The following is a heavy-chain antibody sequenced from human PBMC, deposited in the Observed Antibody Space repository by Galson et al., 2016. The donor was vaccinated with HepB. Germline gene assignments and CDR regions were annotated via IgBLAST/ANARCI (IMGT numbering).Heavy chain of an antibody. CDR3: ARENRRVVVAATPGFDY. CDR2: ISYDGSNK. J-gene: IGHJ4*02. Sequence: SLRLSCAASGFTFSSYPMHWVRQAPGKGLEWVAVISYDGSNKYYADSVKGRFTISRDNSKNTLYLQMNSLRAEDTAVYYCARENRRVVVAATPGFDYWGQGTLVTVSS. V-gene: IGHV3-30-3*01. D-gene: IGHD2-15*01. CDR1: GFTFSSYP.